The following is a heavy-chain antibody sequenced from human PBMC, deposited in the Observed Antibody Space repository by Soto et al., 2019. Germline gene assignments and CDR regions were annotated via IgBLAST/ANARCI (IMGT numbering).Heavy chain of an antibody. CDR1: GYTFTSYG. CDR3: ARIRRRTNTPEARLDY. V-gene: IGHV1-18*01. CDR2: ISPYTGNR. Sequence: QIKLEQSGAEVKTPGASVKVSCKASGYTFTSYGISWVRQAPGQGLEWMGWISPYTGNRNYSESLQGRVTMTTDTSTSTAYMELRTLTSDDTAVYFCARIRRRTNTPEARLDYWGQGSLVTVSS. J-gene: IGHJ4*02.